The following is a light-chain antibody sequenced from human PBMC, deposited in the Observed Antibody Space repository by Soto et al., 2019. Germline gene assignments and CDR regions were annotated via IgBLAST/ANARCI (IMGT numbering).Light chain of an antibody. Sequence: QTVVTQEPSISVSPGGTVTLTCGLSSGSVSTSYYPSWDQQTPGQAPRTLIYNTNTRSSGVPDRFSGSILGNKAALTITGAQADDESDYYCVLYMGSGTVVFGGGTKLTVL. CDR2: NTN. CDR1: SGSVSTSYY. CDR3: VLYMGSGTVV. V-gene: IGLV8-61*01. J-gene: IGLJ2*01.